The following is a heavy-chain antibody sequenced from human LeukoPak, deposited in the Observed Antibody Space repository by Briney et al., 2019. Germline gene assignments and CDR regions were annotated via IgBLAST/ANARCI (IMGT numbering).Heavy chain of an antibody. Sequence: GGSLRLSCAASGFTFSSYGMHWVRQAPGKGLEWVAVVSYDGSNKYYADSVKGRFTISRDNSKNTLYLQMNSLRAEDTAVYYCAKDQKPYCSSTSCYPYGGFDYWGQGTLVTVSS. D-gene: IGHD2-2*01. CDR2: VSYDGSNK. J-gene: IGHJ4*02. V-gene: IGHV3-30*18. CDR3: AKDQKPYCSSTSCYPYGGFDY. CDR1: GFTFSSYG.